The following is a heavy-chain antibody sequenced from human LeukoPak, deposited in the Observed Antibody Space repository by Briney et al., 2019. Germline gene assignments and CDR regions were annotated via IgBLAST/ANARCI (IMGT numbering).Heavy chain of an antibody. J-gene: IGHJ4*02. V-gene: IGHV3-30*04. CDR1: GFTFSSYG. Sequence: PGRSLRLSCAASGFTFSSYGMHWVRQAPGKGLEWVAGISYDGSSQKYADSVKGRFTISRDNSQSTLSLQMNSLRVEHTAIYYCAKGANSDTRYYFDYWGQGSLVTVSS. D-gene: IGHD1-26*01. CDR2: ISYDGSSQ. CDR3: AKGANSDTRYYFDY.